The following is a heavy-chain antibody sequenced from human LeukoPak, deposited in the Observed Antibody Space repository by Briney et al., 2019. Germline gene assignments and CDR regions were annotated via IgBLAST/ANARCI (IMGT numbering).Heavy chain of an antibody. CDR3: ARDRVDTAMASYYYYYGMDV. D-gene: IGHD5-18*01. CDR1: GYTFTGYY. V-gene: IGHV1-2*04. CDR2: INPNSGGT. J-gene: IGHJ6*02. Sequence: ASVKVSCKASGYTFTGYYVHWVRQAPGQGLEWMGWINPNSGGTNYAQKFQGWVTMTRDTSISTAYMELSRLRSDDTAVYYCARDRVDTAMASYYYYYGMDVWGQGTTVTVSS.